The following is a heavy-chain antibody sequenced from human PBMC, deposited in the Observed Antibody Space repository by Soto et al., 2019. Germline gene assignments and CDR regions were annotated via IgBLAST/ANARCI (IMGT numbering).Heavy chain of an antibody. CDR2: ISSSSSYI. V-gene: IGHV3-21*01. CDR3: ARERGYSYGYGDY. J-gene: IGHJ4*02. CDR1: GFTFSSYN. D-gene: IGHD5-18*01. Sequence: EVQLVESGGGLVKPGGSLRLSCAASGFTFSSYNMNWVRQAPGKGLEWVSSISSSSSYIYYADSVKGRFTISRDNAKNSLYLQMYSLRAEDTAVYYCARERGYSYGYGDYWGQGTLVTVSS.